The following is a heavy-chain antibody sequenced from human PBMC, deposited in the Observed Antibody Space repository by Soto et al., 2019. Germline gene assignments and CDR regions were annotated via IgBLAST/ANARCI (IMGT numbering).Heavy chain of an antibody. CDR1: GGSFSGYY. D-gene: IGHD2-15*01. V-gene: IGHV4-34*01. Sequence: SETLSLTCAVDGGSFSGYYWSWIRQPPGKGLEWIGEINHSGSTNYNPSLKSRVTISVDTSKNQFSLKLSSVTAADTAVYYCARGTLPRDIVVVVAATTPAHYFDYWGQGTLVTVSS. CDR3: ARGTLPRDIVVVVAATTPAHYFDY. CDR2: INHSGST. J-gene: IGHJ4*02.